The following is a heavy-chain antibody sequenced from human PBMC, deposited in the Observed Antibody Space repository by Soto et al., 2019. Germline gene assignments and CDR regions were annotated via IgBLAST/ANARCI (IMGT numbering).Heavy chain of an antibody. V-gene: IGHV3-23*01. CDR3: AKDYHLGTDGSIFFDY. D-gene: IGHD3-3*02. J-gene: IGHJ4*02. Sequence: ELQLLESGGGLVQPGGSLRLSCAASGLTFSTYAMSWVRQAPGKGLEWVSGIDGNTYYADSVKGRFTISRDNSKNTLYLQMNSLRAEDTAVYYCAKDYHLGTDGSIFFDYWGQGILVTVSS. CDR2: IDGNT. CDR1: GLTFSTYA.